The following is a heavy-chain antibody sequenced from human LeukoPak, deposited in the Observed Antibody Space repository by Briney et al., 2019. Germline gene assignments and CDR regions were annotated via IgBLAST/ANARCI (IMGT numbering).Heavy chain of an antibody. J-gene: IGHJ4*02. Sequence: GNSLRLSCAASGFTFSSSGMHWVRQAPGKGLEWVAVIWYDGSNRYYADPVKGRFTVSRDNSKNTLYLQMNSLRDEDTAVYYCAKHRFESGGYHSTDWGQGTLVTVSS. CDR3: AKHRFESGGYHSTD. CDR2: IWYDGSNR. D-gene: IGHD3-22*01. V-gene: IGHV3-33*06. CDR1: GFTFSSSG.